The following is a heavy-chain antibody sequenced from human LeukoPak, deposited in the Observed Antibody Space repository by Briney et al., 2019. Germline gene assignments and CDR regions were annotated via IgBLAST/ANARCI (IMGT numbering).Heavy chain of an antibody. Sequence: GGSLRLSCEASGFTFSSYSMNWVRQAPEKGLEWVSFISGSSSIIHYADSVKGRFTISRDNAKNSLYLQMNSLRAEDTAVYYCARGILSPPTVIRGFDYWGQGTLVTVSS. CDR1: GFTFSSYS. CDR3: ARGILSPPTVIRGFDY. V-gene: IGHV3-48*04. J-gene: IGHJ4*02. D-gene: IGHD4-23*01. CDR2: ISGSSSII.